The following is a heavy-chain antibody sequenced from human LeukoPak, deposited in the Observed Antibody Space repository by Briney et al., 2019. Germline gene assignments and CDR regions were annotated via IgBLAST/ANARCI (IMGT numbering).Heavy chain of an antibody. V-gene: IGHV1-18*01. CDR1: GYTFTSYG. CDR3: ARGYSGYSISIAVAN. D-gene: IGHD5-12*01. Sequence: ASVKVSCKASGYTFTSYGISWVRQAPGQGLEWMGWITTHSSKTNYAQKFQGRVTMTTDTSTSTAYMELKSLTSDDTAVYYCARGYSGYSISIAVANWGQGTLVAVSS. CDR2: ITTHSSKT. J-gene: IGHJ4*02.